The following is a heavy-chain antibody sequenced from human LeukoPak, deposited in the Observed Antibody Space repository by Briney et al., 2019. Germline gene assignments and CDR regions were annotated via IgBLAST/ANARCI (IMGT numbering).Heavy chain of an antibody. J-gene: IGHJ3*02. CDR3: ASYTLRYCSSTSCSDAFDI. CDR2: FDPEDGET. V-gene: IGHV1-24*01. D-gene: IGHD2-2*01. Sequence: ASVKVSCKVSGYTLTELSMHWVRQAPGKGLEWMGGFDPEDGETIYAQKFQGRVTMTEDTSTDTAYMELSSLRSEDTAVYYCASYTLRYCSSTSCSDAFDIWGQGAMVTVSS. CDR1: GYTLTELS.